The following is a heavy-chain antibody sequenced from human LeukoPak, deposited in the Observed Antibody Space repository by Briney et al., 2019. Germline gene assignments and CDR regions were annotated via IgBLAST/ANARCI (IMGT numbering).Heavy chain of an antibody. J-gene: IGHJ3*02. CDR1: GGSISSSSYY. V-gene: IGHV4-39*07. D-gene: IGHD6-13*01. CDR2: INHSGST. CDR3: ARGAPYSSSWSDAFDI. Sequence: PSETLSLTCTVSGGSISSSSYYWGWIRQPPGKGLEWIGGINHSGSTNYNPSLKSRVTMSVDTSKNQFSLKLSSVTAADTAVYYCARGAPYSSSWSDAFDIWGQGAMVTVSS.